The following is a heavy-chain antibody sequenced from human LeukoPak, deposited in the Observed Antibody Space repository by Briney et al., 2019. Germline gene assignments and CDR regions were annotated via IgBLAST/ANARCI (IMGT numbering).Heavy chain of an antibody. CDR2: IYYSGST. CDR3: ARQNANYDTLTGYYTSSFDY. Sequence: SETLSLTCTVSGGSISSSSYYWGWIRQPPGKGLEWIGSIYYSGSTYYNPSLKSRVTISVDTSKNQFSLKLSSVTAADTAVYYCARQNANYDTLTGYYTSSFDYWGQGTLVTVSS. CDR1: GGSISSSSYY. V-gene: IGHV4-39*01. J-gene: IGHJ4*02. D-gene: IGHD3-9*01.